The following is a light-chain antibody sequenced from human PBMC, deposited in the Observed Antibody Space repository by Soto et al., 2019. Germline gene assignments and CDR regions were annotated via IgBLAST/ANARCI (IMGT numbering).Light chain of an antibody. Sequence: IVMTQSPATLSVSPGERVTFSCRASQGINRKLAWYQHKAGQAPRLLISGASTGATGIPARFSGSGSGTEFTLTINSLQSEDSVVYYCQQYHTWPVTFGGGTKVEI. CDR2: GAS. J-gene: IGKJ4*01. CDR1: QGINRK. V-gene: IGKV3-15*01. CDR3: QQYHTWPVT.